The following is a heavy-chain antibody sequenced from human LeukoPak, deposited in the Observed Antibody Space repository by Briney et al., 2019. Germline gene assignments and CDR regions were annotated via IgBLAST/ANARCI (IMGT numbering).Heavy chain of an antibody. J-gene: IGHJ5*02. CDR3: ARRNSDYSNWFDH. CDR2: IIPIFGTA. Sequence: ASVTVSCKASGGTFSSYAISWVRQAPGQGLEWMGGIIPIFGTANYAQKFQGRVTITTDESTSTAYMELSSLRSKDTAVYYCARRNSDYSNWFDHWGQGTLVTVSS. D-gene: IGHD4-11*01. V-gene: IGHV1-69*05. CDR1: GGTFSSYA.